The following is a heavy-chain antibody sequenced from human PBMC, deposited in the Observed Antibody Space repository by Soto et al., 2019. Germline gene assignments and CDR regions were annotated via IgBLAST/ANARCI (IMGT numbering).Heavy chain of an antibody. CDR3: ARLYYYGSGSYPTDY. D-gene: IGHD3-10*01. CDR1: GGSISSYY. Sequence: SETLSLTCTVSGGSISSYYWSWIRQPPGKGLEWIGYIYYSGSTNYNPSLKSRVTISVDTSKNQFSLKLSSVTAADTAVYYCARLYYYGSGSYPTDYWGQGTLVTVSS. J-gene: IGHJ4*02. V-gene: IGHV4-59*08. CDR2: IYYSGST.